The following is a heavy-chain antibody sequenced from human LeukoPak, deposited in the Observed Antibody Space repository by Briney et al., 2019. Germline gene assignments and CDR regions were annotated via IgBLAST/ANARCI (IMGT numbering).Heavy chain of an antibody. CDR2: ISSSSSTI. V-gene: IGHV3-48*04. CDR3: ARTSISSSSWYGCFQH. CDR1: GFTFSSYA. J-gene: IGHJ1*01. Sequence: GGSLRLSCAASGFTFSSYAMGWVRQAPGKGLEWVSYISSSSSTIYYADSVKGRFTISRDNAKNSLYLQMNGLRAEDTAVYYCARTSISSSSWYGCFQHWGQGTLVTVSS. D-gene: IGHD6-13*01.